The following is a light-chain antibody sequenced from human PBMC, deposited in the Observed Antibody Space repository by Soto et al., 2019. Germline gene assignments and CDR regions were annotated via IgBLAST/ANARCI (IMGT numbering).Light chain of an antibody. CDR3: QQYDDWPET. CDR2: DAS. Sequence: EKVMTQSPATLSVSPGERATLSCRASQSVSSNLAWYQQKPGQAPRLLIYDASTRATGIPARFSGSGSGTKFTLTISSLQSEDLAVYYYQQYDDWPETFGQGTKVDIK. J-gene: IGKJ1*01. CDR1: QSVSSN. V-gene: IGKV3-15*01.